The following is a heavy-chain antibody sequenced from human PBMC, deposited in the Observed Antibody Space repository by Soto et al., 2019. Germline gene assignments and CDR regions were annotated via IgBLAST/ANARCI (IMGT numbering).Heavy chain of an antibody. CDR1: GFTFSSYW. Sequence: WGSLRLSCSASGFTFSSYWMSWFRQAPGKGLEWVANIKQDGSEKYYVDSVKGRFTISRDNAKNSLYLQMNSLRAEDTAVYYCARTYYDFWSGYQPFDYWGQGTLVTVSS. V-gene: IGHV3-7*03. D-gene: IGHD3-3*01. CDR3: ARTYYDFWSGYQPFDY. J-gene: IGHJ4*02. CDR2: IKQDGSEK.